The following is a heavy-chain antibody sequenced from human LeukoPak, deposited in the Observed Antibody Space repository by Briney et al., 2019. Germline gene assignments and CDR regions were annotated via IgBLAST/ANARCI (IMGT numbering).Heavy chain of an antibody. J-gene: IGHJ3*02. Sequence: SETLSLTCTVSGASISSGGYSWSWIRQPPGKGPEWIGYIYHSGTTYYNPSLKSRLTISVDGSKNQFSLSLRSVTAADTAVYYCARVPSVIDAFDIWGQGTMVTVSS. CDR3: ARVPSVIDAFDI. CDR1: GASISSGGYS. V-gene: IGHV4-30-2*01. CDR2: IYHSGTT. D-gene: IGHD2-21*01.